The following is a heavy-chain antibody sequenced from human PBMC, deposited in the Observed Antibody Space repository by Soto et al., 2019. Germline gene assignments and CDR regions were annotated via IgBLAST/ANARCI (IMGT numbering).Heavy chain of an antibody. CDR1: GGSISSGGYY. CDR2: IYYSGST. V-gene: IGHV4-31*03. CDR3: ARATTSWGSYYPH. D-gene: IGHD3-10*01. Sequence: PSETLSLTCTVSGGSISSGGYYWSWIRQHPGKGLEWIGYIYYSGSTYYNPSLKSRVTISVDTSKNQFSLKLSSVTAADTAVYYCARATTSWGSYYPHWGQGTLVTVSS. J-gene: IGHJ4*02.